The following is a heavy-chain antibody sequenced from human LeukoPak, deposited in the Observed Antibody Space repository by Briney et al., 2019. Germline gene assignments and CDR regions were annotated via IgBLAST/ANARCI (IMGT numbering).Heavy chain of an antibody. Sequence: GGSLRLSCAASGFTFSSYGMHWVRQAPGKGLEWMAFIRYDGSNKYYADSVKGRFTISRDNSKNTLYLQMNSLRAEDTAVYYCAKGIVLGIYFDYWGQGTLVTVSS. CDR2: IRYDGSNK. CDR3: AKGIVLGIYFDY. J-gene: IGHJ4*02. V-gene: IGHV3-30*02. CDR1: GFTFSSYG. D-gene: IGHD3-22*01.